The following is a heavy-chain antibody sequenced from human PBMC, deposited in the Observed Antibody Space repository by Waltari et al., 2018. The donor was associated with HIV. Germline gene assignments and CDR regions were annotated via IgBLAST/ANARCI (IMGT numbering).Heavy chain of an antibody. V-gene: IGHV1-46*01. J-gene: IGHJ6*02. CDR2: INPDGGHT. D-gene: IGHD3-22*01. CDR3: ARDEGYDSSGYYLGGHLLHRYGMGV. CDR1: GYKFTTYY. Sequence: QVQLVQSGAEVKKPGASVKISCKTSGYKFTTYYINWVRQAPGQGLEWMGIINPDGGHTTLAPNFQGRGTMASDRATSTIYMEVNSLRSDDTAVYYCARDEGYDSSGYYLGGHLLHRYGMGVWGQGTTVIVSS.